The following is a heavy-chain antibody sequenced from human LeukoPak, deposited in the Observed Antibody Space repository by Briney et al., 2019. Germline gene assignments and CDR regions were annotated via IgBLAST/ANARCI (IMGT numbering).Heavy chain of an antibody. CDR2: ISYDGSNK. V-gene: IGHV3-30*04. Sequence: GRSLRLSCAASGFTFSSYAMHWVRQAPGKGLEWVAVISYDGSNKYYADSVKGRFTISRDNSKNTLYLQMNSLRAEDTAVYYCARTRYSSSWDVHYYYGMYVWGKGTTVTVSS. J-gene: IGHJ6*04. CDR1: GFTFSSYA. D-gene: IGHD6-13*01. CDR3: ARTRYSSSWDVHYYYGMYV.